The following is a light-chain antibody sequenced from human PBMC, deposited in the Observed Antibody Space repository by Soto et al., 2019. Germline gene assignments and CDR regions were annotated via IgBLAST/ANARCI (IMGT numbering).Light chain of an antibody. CDR1: SSDVGGYNY. V-gene: IGLV2-8*01. CDR2: EVS. CDR3: SSYAGSNNPVI. Sequence: QSVLTQPPSASGYPGQSVTISCTGTSSDVGGYNYVSWYQQHPGKAPKFLIFEVSRRPSGVPDRFSGSKSGNTASLTVSGLQADDEADYYCSSYAGSNNPVIFGGGTKLTV. J-gene: IGLJ2*01.